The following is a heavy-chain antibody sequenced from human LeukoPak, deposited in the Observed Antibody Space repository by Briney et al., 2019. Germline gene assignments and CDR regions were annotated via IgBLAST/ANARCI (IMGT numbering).Heavy chain of an antibody. V-gene: IGHV3-23*01. D-gene: IGHD2-8*02. J-gene: IGHJ4*02. CDR3: ATYRQVLLPFES. CDR2: IFPSGGEI. Sequence: GGSLRLSCAASGFTFSSYEMNWVRQPPGKGLEWVSSIFPSGGEIHYADSVRGRFTISRDNPKSTLSLQMNSLRAEDTAIYYCATYRQVLLPFESWGQGTLVTVSS. CDR1: GFTFSSYE.